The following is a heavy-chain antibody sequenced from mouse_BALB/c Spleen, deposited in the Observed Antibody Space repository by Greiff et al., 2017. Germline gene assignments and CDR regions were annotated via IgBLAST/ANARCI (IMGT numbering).Heavy chain of an antibody. CDR2: IWSDGST. Sequence: VHLVESGPDLVAPSQSLSITCTVSGFSLTSYGVHWVRQPPGKGLEWLVVIWSDGSTTYNSALKSRLSISKDNSKSQVFLKMNSLQTDDTAMYYCARTMITGYYYAMDYWGQGTSVTVSS. V-gene: IGHV2-6-2*01. J-gene: IGHJ4*01. CDR1: GFSLTSYG. D-gene: IGHD2-4*01. CDR3: ARTMITGYYYAMDY.